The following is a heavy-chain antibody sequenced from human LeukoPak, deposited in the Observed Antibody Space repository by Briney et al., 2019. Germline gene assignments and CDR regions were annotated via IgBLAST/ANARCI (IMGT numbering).Heavy chain of an antibody. J-gene: IGHJ3*02. D-gene: IGHD3-22*01. CDR1: GFTFSSHW. CDR2: INSDGSST. V-gene: IGHV3-74*01. CDR3: ARHLYFDSSGYYPSAFDI. Sequence: PGGSLRLSCAASGFTFSSHWMHWVRQAPGKGLVWVSRINSDGSSTSYADSVKGRFTISRDNAKNTLYLQMNSLRAEDTAVYYCARHLYFDSSGYYPSAFDIWGQGTMVIVSS.